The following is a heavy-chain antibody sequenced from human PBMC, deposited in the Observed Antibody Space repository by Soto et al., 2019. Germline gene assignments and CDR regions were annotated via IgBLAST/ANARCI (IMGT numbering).Heavy chain of an antibody. Sequence: ASVKVSCKASGYTFTNSGFSWVRQAPGQGLEWVGWIRVNNGDTHYAQKLQGRVTMTTDASTSTAFMELSSLRSEDTAVYYCARGPTITMIVVVISLDYWGQGTLVTVSS. D-gene: IGHD3-22*01. CDR2: IRVNNGDT. CDR3: ARGPTITMIVVVISLDY. CDR1: GYTFTNSG. J-gene: IGHJ4*02. V-gene: IGHV1-18*01.